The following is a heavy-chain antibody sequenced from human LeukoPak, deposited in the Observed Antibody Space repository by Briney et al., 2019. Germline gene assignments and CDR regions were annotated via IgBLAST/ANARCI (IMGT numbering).Heavy chain of an antibody. CDR3: ARVRRLFKNGYNQFDY. CDR2: IKEDGSEK. J-gene: IGHJ4*02. V-gene: IGHV3-7*01. Sequence: RGSLRLSCAASGFTFSSYWMSWVRQAPGKGLVWVANIKEDGSEKYYVDSVKGRFTISRDNAKNSLYLQMNSLRAEDTAVYYCARVRRLFKNGYNQFDYWGQGTLVTVSS. CDR1: GFTFSSYW. D-gene: IGHD5-24*01.